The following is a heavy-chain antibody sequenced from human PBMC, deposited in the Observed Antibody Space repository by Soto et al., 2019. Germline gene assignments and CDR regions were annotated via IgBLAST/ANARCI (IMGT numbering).Heavy chain of an antibody. V-gene: IGHV3-23*01. D-gene: IGHD3-16*01. Sequence: GGSLRLSCAASGFTFSSYAMSWVRQAPGKGLEWVSAISGSGGSTYYADSVKGRFTISRDNSKNTLYLQMNSLRAEDTAVYYCAKGRGKELWGSDSVHAFDIWRQGTMVTVSS. CDR3: AKGRGKELWGSDSVHAFDI. CDR1: GFTFSSYA. CDR2: ISGSGGST. J-gene: IGHJ3*02.